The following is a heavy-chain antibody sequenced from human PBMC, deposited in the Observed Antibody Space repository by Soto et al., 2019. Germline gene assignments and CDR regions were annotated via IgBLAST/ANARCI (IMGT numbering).Heavy chain of an antibody. Sequence: PGGSLTLSCAASGFTFSNSAMTWVRQAPAKGLEWVSTIRDSDSGGSTFYADSVKGRFTISRDDSKNTLYLQMSSLRAEDTAMYYCAKVRVGIDVDFDYWGQGALFTVS. CDR3: AKVRVGIDVDFDY. V-gene: IGHV3-23*01. CDR2: IRDSDSGGST. J-gene: IGHJ4*02. D-gene: IGHD2-21*01. CDR1: GFTFSNSA.